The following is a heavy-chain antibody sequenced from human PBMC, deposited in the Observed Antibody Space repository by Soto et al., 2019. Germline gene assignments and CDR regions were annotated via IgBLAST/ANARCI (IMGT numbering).Heavy chain of an antibody. D-gene: IGHD6-13*01. CDR3: ARDQRGSIAAPGTDAFDI. CDR2: ISWNSGGM. Sequence: EVQLVESGGGLVQPGRSLRLSCAASGFSFDDFAMHWVRQAPGKGLEWVSGISWNSGGMGYADSVKGRFTSSRDNAKNSLYLQLNSLRAEDTALYYCARDQRGSIAAPGTDAFDIWGQGTMVTVSS. CDR1: GFSFDDFA. J-gene: IGHJ3*02. V-gene: IGHV3-9*01.